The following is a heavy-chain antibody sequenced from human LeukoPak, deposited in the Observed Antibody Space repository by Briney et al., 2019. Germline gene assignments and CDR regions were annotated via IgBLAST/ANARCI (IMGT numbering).Heavy chain of an antibody. CDR1: GGFISSSSYY. CDR2: IYYSGST. Sequence: SETLSLTCTISGGFISSSSYYWGWIRQPPGKGLEWIGDIYYSGSTYYNPALKSRVSMSIDTSKDQFSLELRSVAAADTALYYCARRRYYDSTGYLEWGQGTLVTVTS. V-gene: IGHV4-39*01. CDR3: ARRRYYDSTGYLE. J-gene: IGHJ1*01. D-gene: IGHD3-22*01.